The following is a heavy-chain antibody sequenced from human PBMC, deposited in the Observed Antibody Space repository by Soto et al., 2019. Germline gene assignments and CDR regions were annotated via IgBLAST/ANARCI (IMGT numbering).Heavy chain of an antibody. CDR3: ATDYYYYGMDV. Sequence: QVQLVQSGAEVKKPGSSVKVSCKASGGTFSSYAISWVRQAPGQGLEWMGGIIPIFGTANYAQKFQGRVTITADEATGTAYMELSSLRCEDTAVYYWATDYYYYGMDVWGQGTTDTVSS. V-gene: IGHV1-69*12. CDR2: IIPIFGTA. CDR1: GGTFSSYA. J-gene: IGHJ6*02.